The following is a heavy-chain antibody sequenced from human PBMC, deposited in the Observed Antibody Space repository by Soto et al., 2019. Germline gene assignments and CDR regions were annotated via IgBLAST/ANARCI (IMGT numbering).Heavy chain of an antibody. CDR2: ISSSSSSYI. J-gene: IGHJ6*03. CDR3: ARATVPGYCSSTSCYAPHYYMDV. V-gene: IGHV3-21*01. CDR1: GFTFSSYS. D-gene: IGHD2-2*01. Sequence: GGSLRLSCAASGFTFSSYSMNWVRQAPGKGLEWVSSISSSSSSYIYYADSVKGRFTISRDNAKNSLYLQMNSLRAEDTAVYYCARATVPGYCSSTSCYAPHYYMDVWGKGTTVTVSS.